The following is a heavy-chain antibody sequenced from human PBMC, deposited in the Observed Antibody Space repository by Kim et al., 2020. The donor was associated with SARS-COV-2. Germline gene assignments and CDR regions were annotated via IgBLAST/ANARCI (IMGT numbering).Heavy chain of an antibody. CDR1: GGSFSGYY. Sequence: SETLSLTCAVYGGSFSGYYWSWIRQPPGKGLEWIGEINHSGSTNYNPSLKSRVTISVDTSKNQFSLKLSSVTAADTAVYYCARRPGTDYVWGSYRYTFD. V-gene: IGHV4-34*01. D-gene: IGHD3-16*02. CDR2: INHSGST. CDR3: ARRPGTDYVWGSYRYTFD. J-gene: IGHJ4*01.